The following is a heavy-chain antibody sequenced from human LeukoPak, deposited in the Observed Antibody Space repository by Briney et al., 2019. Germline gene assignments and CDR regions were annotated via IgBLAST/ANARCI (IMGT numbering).Heavy chain of an antibody. D-gene: IGHD5-24*01. J-gene: IGHJ4*02. CDR1: GGSISSYY. V-gene: IGHV4-59*01. CDR2: IYYSGST. Sequence: SETLSLTCTVSGGSISSYYWSWIRQPPGKGLEWIGYIYYSGSTNYNPSLKSRVTISVDTSKNQFPLKLSSVTAADTAVYYCARDGGRDGYNSFDYWGQGTLVTVSS. CDR3: ARDGGRDGYNSFDY.